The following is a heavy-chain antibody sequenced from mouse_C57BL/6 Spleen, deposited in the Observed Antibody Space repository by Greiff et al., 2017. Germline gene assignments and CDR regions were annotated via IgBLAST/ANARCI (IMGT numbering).Heavy chain of an antibody. Sequence: VQRVESGPGLVAPSQCLSITCTVSGFSLTSYGVDWVRQSPGKGLEWLGVIWGVGSTNYNSALKSRLSISKDNSKSKVFLKMNSLQTDDTAMYYCASGGGAAQAPFAYWGQGTLVTVSA. CDR2: IWGVGST. CDR3: ASGGGAAQAPFAY. J-gene: IGHJ3*01. CDR1: GFSLTSYG. V-gene: IGHV2-6*01. D-gene: IGHD3-2*02.